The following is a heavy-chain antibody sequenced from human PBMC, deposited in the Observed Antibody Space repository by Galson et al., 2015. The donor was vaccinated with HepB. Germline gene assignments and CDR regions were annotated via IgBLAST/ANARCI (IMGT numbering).Heavy chain of an antibody. CDR3: ASIAVDRQEWYFDL. Sequence: SVKVSCKASGGTFSSYSINWVRQAPGQGLEWMGRIITTLGIANYAQKFQGRVTITADKSTGTAYMYLSSLRSEDTAVYYCASIAVDRQEWYFDLWGRGTLVTVSS. D-gene: IGHD6-19*01. V-gene: IGHV1-69*02. CDR1: GGTFSSYS. CDR2: IITTLGIA. J-gene: IGHJ2*01.